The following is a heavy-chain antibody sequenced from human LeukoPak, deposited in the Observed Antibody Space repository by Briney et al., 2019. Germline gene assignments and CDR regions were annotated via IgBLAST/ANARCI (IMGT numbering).Heavy chain of an antibody. CDR3: IGSGGWPGY. CDR2: IASDGST. Sequence: EGSLRLSCAASGFTFSSYAMSWVRQAPGKGLVWVSRIASDGSTVYADSVKGRFTISRDNAKDTVYLQMNSLRVEDTAVYYCIGSGGWPGYWGQGTLVTVSS. CDR1: GFTFSSYA. J-gene: IGHJ4*02. D-gene: IGHD1-26*01. V-gene: IGHV3-74*01.